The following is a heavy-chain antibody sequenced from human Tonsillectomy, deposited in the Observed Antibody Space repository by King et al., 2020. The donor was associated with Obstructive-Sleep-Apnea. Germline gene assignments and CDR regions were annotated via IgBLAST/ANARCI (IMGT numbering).Heavy chain of an antibody. CDR1: GFTFSSYS. D-gene: IGHD5-18*01. J-gene: IGHJ4*02. V-gene: IGHV3-21*01. Sequence: QLVQSGGGLVKPGGSLRLSCAASGFTFSSYSMNGVRQASGKGLEWVASISSSSSYIYYAHSVKGRFTISRDNAKNSLYLQMNSLRAEDTAVYYCARDQGGISGYSYGTVDYWGQGTLVTVSS. CDR2: ISSSSSYI. CDR3: ARDQGGISGYSYGTVDY.